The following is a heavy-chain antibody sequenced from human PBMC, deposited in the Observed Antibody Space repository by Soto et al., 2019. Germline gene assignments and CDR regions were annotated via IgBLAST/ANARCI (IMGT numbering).Heavy chain of an antibody. Sequence: EVQLVESGGGFVQPGWSLRLSCAASGFTFSRVWMHWVRQAPGKGLVWVSRINTDGSSTTYADSVKGRFTISRDNAKNTLYLPMDSLRAEDTGVYYCTRDPGAYSSTWSFYFDSWGQGTLVTVSS. CDR3: TRDPGAYSSTWSFYFDS. CDR1: GFTFSRVW. J-gene: IGHJ4*02. D-gene: IGHD6-13*01. CDR2: INTDGSST. V-gene: IGHV3-74*01.